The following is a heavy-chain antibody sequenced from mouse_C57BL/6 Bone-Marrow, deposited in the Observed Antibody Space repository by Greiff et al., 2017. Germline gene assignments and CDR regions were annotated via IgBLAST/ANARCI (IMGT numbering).Heavy chain of an antibody. CDR1: GFTFSDFY. J-gene: IGHJ4*01. V-gene: IGHV7-1*01. CDR3: ARDLITTVVPYAMDY. CDR2: SRNKANDYTT. D-gene: IGHD1-1*01. Sequence: EVHLVESGGGLVQSGRSLRLSCATSGFTFSDFYMEWVRQAPGKGLEWIAASRNKANDYTTEYSASVKGRFIVSRDTSQSILYLQMNALRAEDTAIYYCARDLITTVVPYAMDYWGQGTSVTVSS.